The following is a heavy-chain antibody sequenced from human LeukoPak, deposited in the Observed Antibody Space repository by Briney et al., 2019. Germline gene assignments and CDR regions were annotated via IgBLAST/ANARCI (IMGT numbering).Heavy chain of an antibody. Sequence: GGSLRHSCTPSGFIFDTYAMHWVRQAPGKGLEWVALISYDGGNENYADSVKGRFTISRDNSKNTLFLQMDSLRADDTAVYYCARDPPFSSGWSQNFFDFWGQGTPVTVSS. D-gene: IGHD6-19*01. CDR3: ARDPPFSSGWSQNFFDF. CDR2: ISYDGGNE. V-gene: IGHV3-30*14. J-gene: IGHJ4*02. CDR1: GFIFDTYA.